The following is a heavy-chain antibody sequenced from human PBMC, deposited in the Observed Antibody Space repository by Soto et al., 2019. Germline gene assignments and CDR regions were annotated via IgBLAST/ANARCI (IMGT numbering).Heavy chain of an antibody. CDR1: GFTFSNYG. CDR2: IWYDGSNK. J-gene: IGHJ4*02. Sequence: GGSLRLSCAASGFTFSNYGMHWVRQAPGKGLEWVAIIWYDGSNKYYADSVKGRFTISRDNSKNTVYLQMNSLRAEDTAMYYCAAGEPLNYRGQGTLVTVSS. D-gene: IGHD3-10*01. CDR3: AAGEPLNY. V-gene: IGHV3-33*01.